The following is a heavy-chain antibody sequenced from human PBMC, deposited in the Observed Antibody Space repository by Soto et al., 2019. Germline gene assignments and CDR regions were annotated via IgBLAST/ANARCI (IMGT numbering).Heavy chain of an antibody. D-gene: IGHD3-16*01. V-gene: IGHV3-30-3*01. Sequence: GGSLRLSCAASGFTFSSCAMHWVRQAPGKGLEWVALISYDGSSKYYADSVKGRFTISRDNSKNTLYLQMNSLRAEDTAVYYCAKESQFGAFDYWGQGTLVTVSS. CDR3: AKESQFGAFDY. J-gene: IGHJ4*02. CDR2: ISYDGSSK. CDR1: GFTFSSCA.